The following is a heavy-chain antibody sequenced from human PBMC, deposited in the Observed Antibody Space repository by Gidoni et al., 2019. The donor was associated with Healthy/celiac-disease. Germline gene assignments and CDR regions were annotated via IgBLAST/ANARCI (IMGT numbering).Heavy chain of an antibody. CDR2: ISYDGSNK. CDR3: AKDGILHSSGKRSLIDY. Sequence: QVQLVESGGGVVPPGRSLILPCAASAFPFSSYGMHWVRQAPGKGLEWVEVISYDGSNKYYADSVKGRFTISRDNSKNTLYLQMNSLRAEDTAVYYCAKDGILHSSGKRSLIDYWGQGTLVTVSS. J-gene: IGHJ4*02. D-gene: IGHD6-19*01. V-gene: IGHV3-30*18. CDR1: AFPFSSYG.